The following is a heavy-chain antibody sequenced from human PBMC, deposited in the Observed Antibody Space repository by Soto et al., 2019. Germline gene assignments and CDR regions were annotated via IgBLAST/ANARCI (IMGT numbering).Heavy chain of an antibody. CDR1: GGTFSSDS. D-gene: IGHD2-15*01. CDR2: IIPMFDTP. V-gene: IGHV1-69*12. CDR3: ARSGGLDRDLNY. J-gene: IGHJ4*02. Sequence: QVQLVQSGAEVKKPGSSVKVSCKASGGTFSSDSFSWVRQAPGQGLEWMGGIIPMFDTPIYAQKFQDRVTITEDESTRTAYMQLSSFRSGDTAVYYCARSGGLDRDLNYWCQGSLVTVSS.